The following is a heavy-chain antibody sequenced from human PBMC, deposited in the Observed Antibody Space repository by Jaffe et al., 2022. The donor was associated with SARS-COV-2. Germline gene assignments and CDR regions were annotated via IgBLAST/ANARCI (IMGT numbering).Heavy chain of an antibody. D-gene: IGHD3-22*01. CDR1: GFTFSSYS. V-gene: IGHV3-21*01. CDR3: ARDGESMIVVHPDENYYYGMDV. CDR2: ISSSSSYI. Sequence: EVQLVESGGGLVKPGGSLRLSCAASGFTFSSYSMNWVRQAPGKGLEWVSSISSSSSYIYYADSVKGRFTISRDNAKNSLYLQMNSLRAEDTAVYYCARDGESMIVVHPDENYYYGMDVWGQGTTVTVSS. J-gene: IGHJ6*02.